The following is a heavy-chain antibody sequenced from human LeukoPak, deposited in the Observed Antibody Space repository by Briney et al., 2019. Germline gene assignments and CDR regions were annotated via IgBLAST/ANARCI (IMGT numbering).Heavy chain of an antibody. V-gene: IGHV3-30*02. D-gene: IGHD6-13*01. J-gene: IGHJ6*03. CDR3: AKSAGFYYYYMDV. Sequence: GGSLRLSCVVSGFTISSYGMHWVRQAPGKGLEWVAFIRYDGSYKKYADSVKGRFTISRDNSKNTLYLQMNSLRAEDTAVYYCAKSAGFYYYYMDVWGKGTTVTVSS. CDR2: IRYDGSYK. CDR1: GFTISSYG.